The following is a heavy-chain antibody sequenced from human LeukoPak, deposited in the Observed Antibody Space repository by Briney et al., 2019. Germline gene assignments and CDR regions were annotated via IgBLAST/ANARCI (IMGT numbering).Heavy chain of an antibody. D-gene: IGHD6-13*01. CDR3: AKSDLAADTGGCFDY. Sequence: GGSLRLSCAASGFTFSSYAMSWVRQAPGKGLEWVSAISGSGGSTYYADSVKGRFTISRDNSKNTLYLQMNSLRAEDTAVYYCAKSDLAADTGGCFDYWGKGTLVTVSS. V-gene: IGHV3-23*01. J-gene: IGHJ4*02. CDR1: GFTFSSYA. CDR2: ISGSGGST.